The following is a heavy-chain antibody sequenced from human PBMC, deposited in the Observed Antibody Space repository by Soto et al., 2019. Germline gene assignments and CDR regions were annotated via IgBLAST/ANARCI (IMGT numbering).Heavy chain of an antibody. Sequence: SVKVSCKASGGTFSSYAISWVRQAPGQGLEWMGGIIPIFGTADYAQKFQGRVTITADESTSTGNMELSSLRSDYTAVYYCASHHDSCAYHYRALDYWGQ. J-gene: IGHJ4*01. CDR1: GGTFSSYA. CDR3: ASHHDSCAYHYRALDY. CDR2: IIPIFGTA. D-gene: IGHD3-22*01. V-gene: IGHV1-69*13.